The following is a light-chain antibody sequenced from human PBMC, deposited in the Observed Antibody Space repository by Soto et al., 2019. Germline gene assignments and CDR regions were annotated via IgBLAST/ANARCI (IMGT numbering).Light chain of an antibody. V-gene: IGKV3-20*01. CDR1: QSVSSSY. J-gene: IGKJ1*01. CDR2: RTS. Sequence: EIVLTQSPGTLSLSPVERATLSCRASQSVSSSYLAWYQQKPGQAPRLLTYRTSNRATDIPDRFSGTGSRTDFTLTISRLEPEDFAVYWCQQYDSSPRTFGQGTKVEIK. CDR3: QQYDSSPRT.